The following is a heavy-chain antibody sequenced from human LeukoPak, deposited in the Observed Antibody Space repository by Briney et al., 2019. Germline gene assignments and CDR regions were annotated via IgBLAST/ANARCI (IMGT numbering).Heavy chain of an antibody. CDR3: ASGGYCSSTTCYPNWFDP. V-gene: IGHV4-4*02. CDR1: GGSISSNNW. J-gene: IGHJ5*02. CDR2: VSYSGST. Sequence: SETLSLTCAVSGGSISSNNWWSWVRQPPGKGLEWIGYVSYSGSTNYNPSLKSRVTISVDTSKNQFSLKLSSVTAADTAVYYCASGGYCSSTTCYPNWFDPWGQGTLVTVSS. D-gene: IGHD2-2*01.